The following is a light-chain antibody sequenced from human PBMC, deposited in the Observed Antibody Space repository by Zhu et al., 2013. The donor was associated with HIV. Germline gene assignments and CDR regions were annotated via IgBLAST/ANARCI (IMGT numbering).Light chain of an antibody. CDR3: GTWDRSLNGFV. J-gene: IGLJ1*01. CDR1: TSNIGDNF. V-gene: IGLV1-51*01. CDR2: DNN. Sequence: QSVLTQPPSMSAAPGQKVTVSCSGSTSNIGDNFVSWYQELPGTAPKLLIYDNNRRPSGIPDRFSGSKSGTSATLAITGLQTGDEADYYCGTWDRSLNGFVFGSGTKVTVL.